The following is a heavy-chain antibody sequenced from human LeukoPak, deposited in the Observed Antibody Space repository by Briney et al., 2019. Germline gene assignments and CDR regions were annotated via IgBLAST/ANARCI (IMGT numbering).Heavy chain of an antibody. CDR3: ARPKRIAAAGTLDY. D-gene: IGHD6-13*01. V-gene: IGHV1-69*13. J-gene: IGHJ4*02. CDR1: GGTFSSYA. Sequence: SVKVSCKASGGTFSSYAISWVRQAPGQGLEWMGGIIPIFGTANYAQKFQGRVAITADESTSTAYMELSSLRSEDTAVYYCARPKRIAAAGTLDYWGQGTLVTVSS. CDR2: IIPIFGTA.